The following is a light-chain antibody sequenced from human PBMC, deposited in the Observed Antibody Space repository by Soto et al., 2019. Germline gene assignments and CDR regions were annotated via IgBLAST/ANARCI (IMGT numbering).Light chain of an antibody. CDR2: GAS. V-gene: IGKV3-15*01. CDR3: QQYENWPTT. CDR1: HSVSSN. J-gene: IGKJ1*01. Sequence: EIVMTQSPATLSVSPGERATLSCRASHSVSSNLAWYQQKPGQAPRLLIFGASTRATGIPARFSGSGSGTDFSLTISRLQSEDFAVYYCQQYENWPTTFGQGTKVEVK.